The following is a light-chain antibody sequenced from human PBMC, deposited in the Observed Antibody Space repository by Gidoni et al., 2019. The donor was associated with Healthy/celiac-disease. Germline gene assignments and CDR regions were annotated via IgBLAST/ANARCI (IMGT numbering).Light chain of an antibody. CDR3: QQYNNWPPL. CDR1: QSVSSN. V-gene: IGKV3-15*01. Sequence: EIVMRQSPATLSVSPGERATLCCRASQSVSSNLAWYQQKPGQAPRLLIYGASTRATGIPARFSGSGSVTEFTLTISGLQSEDFAVYYFQQYNNWPPLFGPGTKVNIK. CDR2: GAS. J-gene: IGKJ3*01.